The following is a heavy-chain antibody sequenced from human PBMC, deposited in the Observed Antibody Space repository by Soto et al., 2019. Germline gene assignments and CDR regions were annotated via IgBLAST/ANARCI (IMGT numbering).Heavy chain of an antibody. CDR2: ISSSSSYI. D-gene: IGHD3-22*01. CDR1: GFTFSSYS. Sequence: ESGGGLVKPGGSLRLSCAASGFTFSSYSMNWVRQAPGKGLEWVSSISSSSSYIYYADSVKGRFTISRDNAKNSLYLQMNSLRAEDTAVYYCARDSYYYDSSGRVDYWGQGTLVTVSS. V-gene: IGHV3-21*01. CDR3: ARDSYYYDSSGRVDY. J-gene: IGHJ4*02.